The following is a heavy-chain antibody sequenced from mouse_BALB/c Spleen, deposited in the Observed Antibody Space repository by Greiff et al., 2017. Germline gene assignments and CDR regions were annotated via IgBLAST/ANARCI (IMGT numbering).Heavy chain of an antibody. CDR3: ARYGNYPWFAY. Sequence: DVQLQESGPELVKPGASVKISCKASGYTFTDYNMHWVKQSHGKSLEWIGYIYPYNGGTGYNQKFKSKATLTVDNSSSTAYMELRSLTSEDSAVYYCARYGNYPWFAYWGQGTLVTVSA. V-gene: IGHV1S29*02. J-gene: IGHJ3*01. CDR2: IYPYNGGT. CDR1: GYTFTDYN. D-gene: IGHD2-1*01.